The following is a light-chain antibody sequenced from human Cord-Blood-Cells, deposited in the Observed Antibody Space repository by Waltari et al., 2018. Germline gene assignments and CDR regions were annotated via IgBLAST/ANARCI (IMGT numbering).Light chain of an antibody. CDR3: SSYTSSSTVV. CDR2: DVS. CDR1: SLDVGGYNY. Sequence: QSALTQPASVSGSPGQPITISCTGTSLDVGGYNYVSWYQQHPGKAPKLMIYDVSNRPSGVSNRFSGSKSGNTASLTISGLQAEDEADYYCSSYTSSSTVVFGGGTKLTVL. V-gene: IGLV2-14*01. J-gene: IGLJ2*01.